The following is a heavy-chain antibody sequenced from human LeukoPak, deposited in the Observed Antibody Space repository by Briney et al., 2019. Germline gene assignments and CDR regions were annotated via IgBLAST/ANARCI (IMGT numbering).Heavy chain of an antibody. D-gene: IGHD3-16*01. CDR1: GYSFTTYW. CDR3: ARGGPMIDY. V-gene: IGHV5-51*01. Sequence: GESLKISCESFGYSFTTYWIGWVRQMPGKGLECMGIIYPGDSDTRYSPSFQGQVTISADKSISTAYLQWSGLKASDTAIYYCARGGPMIDYWGQGTLVTVSS. CDR2: IYPGDSDT. J-gene: IGHJ4*02.